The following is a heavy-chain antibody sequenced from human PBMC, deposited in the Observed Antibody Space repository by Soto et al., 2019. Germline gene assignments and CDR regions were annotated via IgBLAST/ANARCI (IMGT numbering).Heavy chain of an antibody. Sequence: GGSLRLSCAASGFTFSSYSMNWVRQAPGKGLEWVSSISSSSSYIYYADSVKGRFTISRDNAKNSLYLQMNSLRAEDTAVYYCARSYGDQPLVFLPIFDYWGQGTLVTVSS. CDR3: ARSYGDQPLVFLPIFDY. CDR1: GFTFSSYS. J-gene: IGHJ4*02. CDR2: ISSSSSYI. D-gene: IGHD4-17*01. V-gene: IGHV3-21*01.